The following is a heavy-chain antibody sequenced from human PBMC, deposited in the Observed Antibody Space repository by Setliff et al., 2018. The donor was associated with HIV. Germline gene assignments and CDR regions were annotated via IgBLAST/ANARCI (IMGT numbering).Heavy chain of an antibody. Sequence: TLSLTCAVYGGSFSGHYWNWFRQPPGKGLEWIGEIKPSGSTKYKSSLKSRVTISADTSKRQFSLNLSSVTAADTAVFYCARLGYNYDSSGHGLWGQGTLVTVSS. V-gene: IGHV4-34*01. J-gene: IGHJ4*02. CDR1: GGSFSGHY. D-gene: IGHD3-22*01. CDR3: ARLGYNYDSSGHGL. CDR2: IKPSGST.